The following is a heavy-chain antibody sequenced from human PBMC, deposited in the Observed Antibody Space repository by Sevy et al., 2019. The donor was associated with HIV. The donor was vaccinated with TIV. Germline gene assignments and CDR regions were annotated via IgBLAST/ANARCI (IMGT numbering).Heavy chain of an antibody. Sequence: GGCLRLSCTASGFTFGDYAMSWFRQAPGKGLEWVGFIRSKAYGGTTEYAASVKGRFTISRDDSKSIAYLQMNSLKTEETAVYYCTSIYCSGGSCYSGAFDYWGQGTLVTVSS. CDR2: IRSKAYGGTT. V-gene: IGHV3-49*03. CDR1: GFTFGDYA. J-gene: IGHJ4*02. D-gene: IGHD2-15*01. CDR3: TSIYCSGGSCYSGAFDY.